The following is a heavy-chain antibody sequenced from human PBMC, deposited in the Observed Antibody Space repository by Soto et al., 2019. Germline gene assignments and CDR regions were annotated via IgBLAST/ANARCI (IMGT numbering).Heavy chain of an antibody. D-gene: IGHD3-16*02. Sequence: PVGSLRLSCAASGFTFSSYAMSWVRQAPGKGLEWVSAISGSGGSTYYADSVKGRFTISRDNSKNTLYLQMNSLRAEDTAVYYCAKVPSDYVWGSYRSFYFDYWGQGTLV. CDR3: AKVPSDYVWGSYRSFYFDY. J-gene: IGHJ4*02. CDR1: GFTFSSYA. V-gene: IGHV3-23*01. CDR2: ISGSGGST.